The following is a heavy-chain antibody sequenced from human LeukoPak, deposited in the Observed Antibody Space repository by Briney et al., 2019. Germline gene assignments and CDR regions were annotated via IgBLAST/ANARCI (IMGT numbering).Heavy chain of an antibody. Sequence: GGSLRLSCAASGFTLSSYWMSWVRQAPGKGLEWVANIKQDGSEKYYVDSVKGRFTISRDNAKNSLYLQMNSLRAEDTAVYYCARERYSSGWYIYHPMYYWGQGTLVTVSS. CDR3: ARERYSSGWYIYHPMYY. V-gene: IGHV3-7*01. CDR1: GFTLSSYW. CDR2: IKQDGSEK. D-gene: IGHD6-19*01. J-gene: IGHJ4*02.